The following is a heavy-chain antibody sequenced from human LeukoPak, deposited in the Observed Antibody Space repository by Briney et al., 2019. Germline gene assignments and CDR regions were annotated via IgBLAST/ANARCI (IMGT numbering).Heavy chain of an antibody. CDR1: GFTFSSYG. CDR3: ANQHGRRITMMLVDY. V-gene: IGHV3-33*06. D-gene: IGHD3-22*01. CDR2: IWYDGSNK. J-gene: IGHJ4*02. Sequence: GRSLRLSCAASGFTFSSYGMHWVRQAPGKGLEWVAVIWYDGSNKYYADSVKGRFTISRDNSKNTLYLQMNSLRAEDTAVYYCANQHGRRITMMLVDYWGQGTLVTVSS.